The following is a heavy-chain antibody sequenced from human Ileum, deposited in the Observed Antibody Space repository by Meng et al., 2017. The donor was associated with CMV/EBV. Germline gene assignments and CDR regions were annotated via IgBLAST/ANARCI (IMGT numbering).Heavy chain of an antibody. Sequence: FPFSSCAMTWVRQPPGKGLEWVSGISGSGSVTYYADSVKGRFTISRDNSRSTLYLQMNSLRDEDTAIYYCAKGGLNQQLVNYWYPDIWGRGTLVTVSS. D-gene: IGHD6-13*01. V-gene: IGHV3-23*01. CDR1: FPFSSCA. J-gene: IGHJ2*01. CDR3: AKGGLNQQLVNYWYPDI. CDR2: ISGSGSVT.